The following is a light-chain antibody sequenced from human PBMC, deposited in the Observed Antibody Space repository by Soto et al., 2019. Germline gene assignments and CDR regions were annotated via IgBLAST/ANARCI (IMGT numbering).Light chain of an antibody. Sequence: EIVMTQSPATLSVSPGGRATLSCRASQSVSSTLAWYQQKPGQAPRLLIYGASTRATGFPARFSGSGSGTEFTLTISSLQSEDFAVYYCQQYKNWTLTFGGGTKV. CDR2: GAS. CDR1: QSVSST. V-gene: IGKV3-15*01. J-gene: IGKJ4*01. CDR3: QQYKNWTLT.